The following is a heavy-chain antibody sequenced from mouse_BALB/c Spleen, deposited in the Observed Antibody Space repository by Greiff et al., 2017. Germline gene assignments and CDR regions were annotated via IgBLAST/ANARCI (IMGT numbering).Heavy chain of an antibody. V-gene: IGHV2-9*02. J-gene: IGHJ2*01. D-gene: IGHD2-3*01. CDR2: IWAGGST. Sequence: VKLEESGPGLVAPSQSLSITCTVSGFSLTSYGVHWVRQPPGKGLEWLGVIWAGGSTNYNSALMSRLSISKDNSKSQVFLKMNSLQTDDTAMYYCARDRYDAVDYWGQGTTLTVSS. CDR1: GFSLTSYG. CDR3: ARDRYDAVDY.